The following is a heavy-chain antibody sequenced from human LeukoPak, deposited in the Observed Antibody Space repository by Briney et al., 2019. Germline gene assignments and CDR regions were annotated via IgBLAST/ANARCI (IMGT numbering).Heavy chain of an antibody. D-gene: IGHD2-15*01. CDR1: GGSITSYY. J-gene: IGHJ1*01. Sequence: KPSETLSLTCTVSGGSITSYYWTWIRQPPGKGQEWIGYIYHSGTTNYNPSLKSRVTISVDTSKNQFSLKLSSVTAADTAVYYCAQKAPYSPGYSQDWGQGTLVTVSS. CDR2: IYHSGTT. CDR3: AQKAPYSPGYSQD. V-gene: IGHV4-59*01.